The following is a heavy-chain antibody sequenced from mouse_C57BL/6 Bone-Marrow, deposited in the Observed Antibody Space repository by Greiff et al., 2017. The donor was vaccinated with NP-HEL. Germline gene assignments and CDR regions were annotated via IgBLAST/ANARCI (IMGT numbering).Heavy chain of an antibody. Sequence: EVQRVESGGGLVQPGGSLKLSCAASGFTFSDYYMYWVRQTPEKRLEWVAYISNGGGSTYYPDTVKGRFTISRDNAKNTLYLQMSRLKSEDTAMYYCARSPGHYYGSSFYAMDYWGQGTSVTVSS. CDR2: ISNGGGST. V-gene: IGHV5-12*01. CDR3: ARSPGHYYGSSFYAMDY. D-gene: IGHD1-1*01. CDR1: GFTFSDYY. J-gene: IGHJ4*01.